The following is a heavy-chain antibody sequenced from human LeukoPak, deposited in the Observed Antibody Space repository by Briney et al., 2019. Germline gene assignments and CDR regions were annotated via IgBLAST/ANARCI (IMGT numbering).Heavy chain of an antibody. D-gene: IGHD1-26*01. J-gene: IGHJ3*02. CDR2: IIPIFGTA. CDR1: GGTFSSYA. V-gene: IGHV1-69*13. CDR3: ARERIVGTIGAFDI. Sequence: PVKVSCKASGGTFSSYAISWVRQAPGQGLEWMGGIIPIFGTANYAQKFQGRVTITADESTSTAYMELSSLRSEDTAVYYCARERIVGTIGAFDIWGHGTMVTVSS.